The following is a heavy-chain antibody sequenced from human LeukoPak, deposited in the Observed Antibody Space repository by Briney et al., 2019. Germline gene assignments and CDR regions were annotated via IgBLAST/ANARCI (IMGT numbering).Heavy chain of an antibody. CDR1: GFTFSHYC. Sequence: TGGSLRLSCGASGFTFSHYCIHWVRQAPGKGLVWVSRINSDGSSTVYADSVKGRFTISGDNAKNTVYLQMTSLTDEDTAVYYCARGGPGGSYLDYWGQGALVTVSS. CDR2: INSDGSST. CDR3: ARGGPGGSYLDY. V-gene: IGHV3-74*01. D-gene: IGHD1-26*01. J-gene: IGHJ4*02.